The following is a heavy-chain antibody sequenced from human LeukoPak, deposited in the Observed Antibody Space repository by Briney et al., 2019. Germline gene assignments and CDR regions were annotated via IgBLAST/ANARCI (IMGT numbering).Heavy chain of an antibody. CDR2: ISGSGDST. V-gene: IGHV3-23*01. D-gene: IGHD1-26*01. CDR1: GLTFSSYA. CDR3: AKDRESGSYFDY. Sequence: PGGSLRLSCAASGLTFSSYAMSWVRQAPGKGLEWIPAISGSGDSTYYADSVKGRFTISKDNSKNTLYLQMNSLRAEDTAIYYCAKDRESGSYFDYWGQGTLVTVSS. J-gene: IGHJ4*02.